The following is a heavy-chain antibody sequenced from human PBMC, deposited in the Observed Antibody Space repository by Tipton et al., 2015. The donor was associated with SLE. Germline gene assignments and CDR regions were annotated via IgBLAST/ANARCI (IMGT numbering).Heavy chain of an antibody. D-gene: IGHD6-13*01. J-gene: IGHJ3*02. V-gene: IGHV4-4*02. CDR3: AGERQHLDGTENKFDI. CDR1: GGSINSSNW. Sequence: TLSLTCVVSGGSINSSNWWSWVRQPPGKGLEWIGEIYHSGNTNYNPSLKSRVTISVDKSKNQFSLKLSSVTAADTAVYYSAGERQHLDGTENKFDIWGQGTMVTVSS. CDR2: IYHSGNT.